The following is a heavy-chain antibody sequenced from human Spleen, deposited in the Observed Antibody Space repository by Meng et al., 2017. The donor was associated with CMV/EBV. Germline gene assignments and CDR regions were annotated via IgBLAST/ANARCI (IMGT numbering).Heavy chain of an antibody. CDR1: GFIVSNNY. J-gene: IGHJ6*02. CDR3: ARGGYFHGSGTLRSCMDV. CDR2: IYSGGKT. Sequence: GGSLRLSCAASGFIVSNNYMNWVRQAPGKGLEWVSVIYSGGKTHYEDSVKGRFTISRDNSKNALWLQINSLRVEDTAVYYCARGGYFHGSGTLRSCMDVWGQGTTVTVSS. D-gene: IGHD3-10*01. V-gene: IGHV3-66*02.